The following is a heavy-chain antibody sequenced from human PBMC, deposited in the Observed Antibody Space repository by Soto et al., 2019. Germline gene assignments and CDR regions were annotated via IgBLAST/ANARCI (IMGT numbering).Heavy chain of an antibody. D-gene: IGHD5-12*01. V-gene: IGHV4-34*01. CDR1: GGPFSGYY. CDR3: VRVTSVLGSEGAYVGSWFDP. J-gene: IGHJ5*02. CDR2: ISHRGGT. Sequence: SETLSLTCAVHGESFSGYGGPFSGYYWSWIRQTPGKGLEWIGEISHRGGTNYKPSLKSRVTISVDTSKNQFSLNLNSVTAADTAVYYCVRVTSVLGSEGAYVGSWFDPWGQGTLVTVSS.